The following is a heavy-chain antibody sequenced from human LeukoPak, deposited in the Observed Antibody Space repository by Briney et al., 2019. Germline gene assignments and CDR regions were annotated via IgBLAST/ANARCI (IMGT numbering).Heavy chain of an antibody. Sequence: PGGSLRLSCAASGFTFSYYSMNWVRQAPGKGLEWVSSISGRGTYIYYADSVKGRFTISRDSSKNSLYLQMNSLRDEDTAVYYCARDGDDRSGYYIDYWGQGTLVTVSS. CDR3: ARDGDDRSGYYIDY. CDR2: ISGRGTYI. V-gene: IGHV3-21*01. D-gene: IGHD3-22*01. CDR1: GFTFSYYS. J-gene: IGHJ4*02.